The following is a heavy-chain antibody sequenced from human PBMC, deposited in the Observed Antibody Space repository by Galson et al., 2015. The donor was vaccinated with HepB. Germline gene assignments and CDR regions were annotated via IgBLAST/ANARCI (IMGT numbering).Heavy chain of an antibody. Sequence: LSLTCTVSGGSISSYYWSWIRQPPGKGLEWIGYIYYSGSTNYNPSLKSRVTISVDTSKNQFSLKLSSVTAADTAVYYCAREGLELRSGYYYMDVWGKGTTVTVSS. CDR1: GGSISSYY. D-gene: IGHD1-7*01. CDR3: AREGLELRSGYYYMDV. CDR2: IYYSGST. J-gene: IGHJ6*03. V-gene: IGHV4-59*01.